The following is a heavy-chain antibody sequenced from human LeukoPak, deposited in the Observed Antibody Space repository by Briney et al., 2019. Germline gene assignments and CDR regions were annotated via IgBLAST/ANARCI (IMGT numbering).Heavy chain of an antibody. CDR3: ALPYYYDSSGQGDFDY. Sequence: GGSLRLSCAASAFTFSSYAMSWVRQAPGKGLEWVSAISGSGGSTYYADSVKGRFTISRDNSKNTLYLQMNSLRAEDTAVYYCALPYYYDSSGQGDFDYWGQGTLVTVSS. V-gene: IGHV3-23*01. CDR2: ISGSGGST. D-gene: IGHD3-22*01. CDR1: AFTFSSYA. J-gene: IGHJ4*02.